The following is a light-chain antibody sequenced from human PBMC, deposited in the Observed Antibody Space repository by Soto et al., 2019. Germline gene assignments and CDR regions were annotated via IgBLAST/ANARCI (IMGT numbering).Light chain of an antibody. CDR3: QQITTFPLT. V-gene: IGKV1D-12*01. Sequence: DIQMTQSPSSVSASVGDRVTFTCRASQGISSRLAWYQQKPGKAPQVLIYAASSLQSGVPSRFSGSGSGTDFTLSISSLQPEDAAISYCQQITTFPLTFGGGTKVEIK. CDR1: QGISSR. CDR2: AAS. J-gene: IGKJ4*01.